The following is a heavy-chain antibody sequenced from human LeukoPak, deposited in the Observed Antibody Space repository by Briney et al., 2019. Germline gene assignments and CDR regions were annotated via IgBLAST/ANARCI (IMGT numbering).Heavy chain of an antibody. J-gene: IGHJ5*02. CDR1: GYTFTGYY. CDR2: INPNSGGT. Sequence: GASVQVSCKASGYTFTGYYMHWVRQAPGHGLEWMGWINPNSGGTHSAQKFQGRVTMTRDTSISTAYMELSRLTSDDTAVYYCARWVGYSNWFDPWGQGTLVTVSS. D-gene: IGHD2-15*01. CDR3: ARWVGYSNWFDP. V-gene: IGHV1-2*02.